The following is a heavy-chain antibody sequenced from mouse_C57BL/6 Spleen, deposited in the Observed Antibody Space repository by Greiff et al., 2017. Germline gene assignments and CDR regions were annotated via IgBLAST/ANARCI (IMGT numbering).Heavy chain of an antibody. V-gene: IGHV1-53*01. CDR2: INPSNGGT. CDR1: GYTFTSYW. CDR3: ARMDDYDGDYYAMDY. D-gene: IGHD2-4*01. Sequence: QVQLQQPGTELVKPGASVKPSCKASGYTFTSYWMHWVKQRPGQGLEWIGNINPSNGGTNYNEKFKSKATLTVDKSSSTAYMQLSSLTSEDSAVYYCARMDDYDGDYYAMDYWGQGTSVTVSS. J-gene: IGHJ4*01.